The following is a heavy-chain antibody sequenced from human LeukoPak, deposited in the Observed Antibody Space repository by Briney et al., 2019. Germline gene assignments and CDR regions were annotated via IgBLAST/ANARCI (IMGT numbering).Heavy chain of an antibody. CDR3: ARGRYCSSTSCHYNWFDP. J-gene: IGHJ5*02. CDR2: MNPNSGNT. CDR1: GGTFSSYA. Sequence: ASVKVSCKATGGTFSSYAISWVRQATGQGLEWMGWMNPNSGNTGYAQKFQGRVTITRNTSISTAYMELSSLRSEDTAVYYCARGRYCSSTSCHYNWFDPWGQGTLVTVSS. V-gene: IGHV1-8*03. D-gene: IGHD2-2*01.